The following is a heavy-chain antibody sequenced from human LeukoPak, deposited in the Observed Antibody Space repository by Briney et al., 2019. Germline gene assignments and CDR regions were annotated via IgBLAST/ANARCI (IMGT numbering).Heavy chain of an antibody. CDR3: ATGQGRGMDV. Sequence: GGSLQLSCAASGFTFSSYWMHWVRQAPGKGLVWVSRINSDGSSTSYADSGKGRFTISRDNAKNTLYLQMNSLRAEDTAVYYCATGQGRGMDVWGQGTTVTVSS. J-gene: IGHJ6*02. CDR2: INSDGSST. CDR1: GFTFSSYW. V-gene: IGHV3-74*01. D-gene: IGHD1-14*01.